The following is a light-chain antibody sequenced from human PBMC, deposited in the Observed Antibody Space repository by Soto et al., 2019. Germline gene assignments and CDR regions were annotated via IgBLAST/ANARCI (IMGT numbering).Light chain of an antibody. CDR1: QSITSW. CDR2: KAS. J-gene: IGKJ2*01. Sequence: DIQMTQSPSTLSASVGDRVTITCRASQSITSWLAWYQQKPGTAPKLLIYKASSLESGVPSRFSGSGSGTELTLTSRRLQPYDFANYYCQQDNSYPYTFGQGTKLEI. CDR3: QQDNSYPYT. V-gene: IGKV1-5*03.